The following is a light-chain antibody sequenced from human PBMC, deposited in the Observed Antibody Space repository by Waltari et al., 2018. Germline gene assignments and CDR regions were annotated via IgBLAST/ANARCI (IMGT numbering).Light chain of an antibody. CDR3: QQSYKTPYT. CDR1: QSITLY. Sequence: DIQMTQSPSSMSASVGDKVTITCRASQSITLYVDWYQQKPGKAPKRLIYAASTLQTWVPARFSGIGSGTEFTVTISSVQSQYFATYYFQQSYKTPYTFVHVTKLEI. J-gene: IGKJ2*01. V-gene: IGKV1-39*01. CDR2: AAS.